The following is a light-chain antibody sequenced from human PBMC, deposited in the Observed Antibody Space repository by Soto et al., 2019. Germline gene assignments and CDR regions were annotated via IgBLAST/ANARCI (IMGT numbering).Light chain of an antibody. CDR2: GAS. CDR3: QEYNNWPPST. V-gene: IGKV3D-15*01. J-gene: IGKJ2*01. Sequence: EIVMTQSPATLSVSPGERATLSCRASQSVSSSLAWYQQKPGQAPRLLIYGASTRAPGIPARFSGSGSGTDFTLTISSLQSEDFAVYYCQEYNNWPPSTFGQGTKLEIK. CDR1: QSVSSS.